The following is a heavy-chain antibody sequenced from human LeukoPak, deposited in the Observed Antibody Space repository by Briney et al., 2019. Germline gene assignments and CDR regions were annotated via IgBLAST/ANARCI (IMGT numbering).Heavy chain of an antibody. J-gene: IGHJ4*02. Sequence: ASVKVPCKASGYTFTGYYMHWVRQAPGQGLEWMGWINPNSGGTNYAQKFQGRVTMTRDTSISTAYMELSRLRSDDTAVYYCARLPDVDIVATIDYWGQGTLVTVSS. CDR2: INPNSGGT. D-gene: IGHD5-12*01. CDR3: ARLPDVDIVATIDY. V-gene: IGHV1-2*02. CDR1: GYTFTGYY.